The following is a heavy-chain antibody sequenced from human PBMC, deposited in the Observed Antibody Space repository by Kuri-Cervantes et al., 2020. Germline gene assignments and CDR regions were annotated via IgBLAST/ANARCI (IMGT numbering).Heavy chain of an antibody. CDR3: ARQNTAMGYYYYYMDV. V-gene: IGHV5-51*01. CDR1: GYSFTSYW. D-gene: IGHD5-18*01. J-gene: IGHJ6*03. Sequence: GGSLRLSCKGSGYSFTSYWIGWVRQVPGKGLEWMGIIYPGDSDTRYSPSFQGQVTISADKSISTAYLQWSSLKASDTAMYYCARQNTAMGYYYYYMDVWGKGTTVTVSS. CDR2: IYPGDSDT.